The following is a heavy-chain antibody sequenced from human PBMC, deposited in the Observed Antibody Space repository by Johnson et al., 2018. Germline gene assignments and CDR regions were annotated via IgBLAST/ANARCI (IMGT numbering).Heavy chain of an antibody. CDR3: ARGPPNFYYMDV. CDR1: GYTFTSYY. V-gene: IGHV1-46*01. J-gene: IGHJ6*03. Sequence: QVQLVQSGAEVKKPGASVNVSCKASGYTFTSYYMHWVRQAPGQGLEWMGIINPSGGSTSYAQKFQGRVTMTRDTSTSTVYMELSSLRSEDTAVYYCARGPPNFYYMDVWGKGTTVTGSS. CDR2: INPSGGST.